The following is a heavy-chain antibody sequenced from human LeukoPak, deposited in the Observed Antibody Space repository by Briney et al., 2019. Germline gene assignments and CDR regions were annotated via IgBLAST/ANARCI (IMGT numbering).Heavy chain of an antibody. CDR3: ARGHTKFWSGYYTEWWGYYYDMDV. D-gene: IGHD3-3*01. V-gene: IGHV4-34*01. CDR2: INHSGST. Sequence: SETLSLTCAVYGGSFSGYYWSWLRQPPGKGLEWIGEINHSGSTNYNPSLKSRVTISVDTSKNQFSLKLSSVTAADTAVYYCARGHTKFWSGYYTEWWGYYYDMDVWGNGTTVTVPS. J-gene: IGHJ6*03. CDR1: GGSFSGYY.